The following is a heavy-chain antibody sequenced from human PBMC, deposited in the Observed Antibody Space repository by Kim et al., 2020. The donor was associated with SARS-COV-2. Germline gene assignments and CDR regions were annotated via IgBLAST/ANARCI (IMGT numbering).Heavy chain of an antibody. V-gene: IGHV3-30*01. CDR3: ARTGSGSYYDAFDI. J-gene: IGHJ3*02. Sequence: YADSVKGRFTISRDNSKNPLYLQMNSLRAEDTAVYYCARTGSGSYYDAFDIWGQGTMVTVSS. D-gene: IGHD1-26*01.